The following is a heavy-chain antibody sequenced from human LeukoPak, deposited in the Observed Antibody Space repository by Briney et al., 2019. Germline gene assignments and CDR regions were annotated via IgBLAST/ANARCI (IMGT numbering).Heavy chain of an antibody. CDR2: ISYDGSNK. V-gene: IGHV3-30-3*01. J-gene: IGHJ4*02. Sequence: QSGGSLRLSCAASGFTFSSYAMHWVRQAPGKGLEWVAVISYDGSNKYYADSVKGRFTISRDNSKNTLYLQMNSLRAEDTAVYYLARDPNSVFWSGYFFDYWGQGTLVTVSS. CDR1: GFTFSSYA. D-gene: IGHD3-3*01. CDR3: ARDPNSVFWSGYFFDY.